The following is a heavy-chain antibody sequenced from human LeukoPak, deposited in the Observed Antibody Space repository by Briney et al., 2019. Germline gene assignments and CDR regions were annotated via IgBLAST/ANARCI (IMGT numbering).Heavy chain of an antibody. V-gene: IGHV1-2*02. D-gene: IGHD2-2*01. CDR3: ARANFLYCSSSTCLFDF. J-gene: IGHJ4*02. CDR1: GYTFTDYY. CDR2: INPNDGDT. Sequence: ASVKVSCKASGYTFTDYYMHWVRQAPGQGFEWMGWINPNDGDTNYAQKFQGRVTMTRDTSISTAHMEVSRLRSDDTAVYYCARANFLYCSSSTCLFDFWGQGTLVTVSS.